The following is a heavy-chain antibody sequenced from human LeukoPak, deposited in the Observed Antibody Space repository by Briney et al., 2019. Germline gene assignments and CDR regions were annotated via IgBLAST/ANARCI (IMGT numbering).Heavy chain of an antibody. J-gene: IGHJ4*02. V-gene: IGHV4-4*07. D-gene: IGHD3-16*01. CDR3: ARGGYYDYVWGSYRGPLFDY. CDR1: GGSISSYY. Sequence: PSETLSLTCTVSGGSISSYYWSWIRQPAGKGLEWIGRIYTSGSTNYNPSLKSRVTMSVDTSKNQFSLKLSPVTAADTAVYYCARGGYYDYVWGSYRGPLFDYWGQGTLVTVSS. CDR2: IYTSGST.